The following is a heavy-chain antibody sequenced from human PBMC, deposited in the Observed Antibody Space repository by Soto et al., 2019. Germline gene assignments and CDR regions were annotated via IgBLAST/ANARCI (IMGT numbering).Heavy chain of an antibody. Sequence: SETLSLTCTVSGGSISSYYWSWIRQPPGKGLEWIGYIYYSGSTNYNPSLKSRVTISVDTSKNQFSLKLSSVTAADTAVYYCARQGDIVVDYYYYMDVWGKGTTVTSP. J-gene: IGHJ6*03. CDR3: ARQGDIVVDYYYYMDV. D-gene: IGHD2-15*01. CDR1: GGSISSYY. CDR2: IYYSGST. V-gene: IGHV4-59*08.